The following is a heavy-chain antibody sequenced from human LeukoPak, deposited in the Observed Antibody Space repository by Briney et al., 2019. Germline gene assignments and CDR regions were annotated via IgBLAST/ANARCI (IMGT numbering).Heavy chain of an antibody. Sequence: GASVKVSCKASGYTFTGYYMHWVRQAPGQGLEWMGRINPNSGGTNYAQKFQGRVTMTRDTSTSTAYMELSRLRSDDTAVYYCARPSTVTTVGYYYYYMDVWGKGTTVTVSS. CDR1: GYTFTGYY. V-gene: IGHV1-2*06. D-gene: IGHD4-17*01. J-gene: IGHJ6*03. CDR2: INPNSGGT. CDR3: ARPSTVTTVGYYYYYMDV.